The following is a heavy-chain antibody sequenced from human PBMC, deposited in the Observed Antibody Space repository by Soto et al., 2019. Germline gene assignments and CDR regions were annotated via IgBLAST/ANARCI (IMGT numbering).Heavy chain of an antibody. CDR3: ARRTVTTGYYYYMDV. CDR2: ISAYNGNT. CDR1: GYSFTANS. Sequence: ASVKVSCKASGYSFTANSMHWVRQAPGQGLEWMGWISAYNGNTNYAQKLQGRVTMTTDTSTSTAYMELRSLRSDDTAVYYCARRTVTTGYYYYMDVWGKGTTVTVSS. D-gene: IGHD4-17*01. J-gene: IGHJ6*03. V-gene: IGHV1-18*04.